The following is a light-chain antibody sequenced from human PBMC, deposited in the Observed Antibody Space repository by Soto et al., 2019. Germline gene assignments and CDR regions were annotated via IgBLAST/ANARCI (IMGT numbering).Light chain of an antibody. CDR2: DAS. CDR1: QSIISW. CDR3: QQYNTYSSLT. V-gene: IGKV1-5*01. Sequence: DIQMTQSPSTLSASVGDRVTITCRASQSIISWLAWYQQKLGRAPRLLIYDASSLESGVPSRFSGSGYGTEFTLTISSLQPDDFATYYCQQYNTYSSLTFGGGTKVEIK. J-gene: IGKJ4*01.